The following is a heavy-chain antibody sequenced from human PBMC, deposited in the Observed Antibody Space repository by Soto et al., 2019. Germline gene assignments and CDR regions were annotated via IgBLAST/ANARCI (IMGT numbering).Heavy chain of an antibody. V-gene: IGHV1-2*02. CDR1: GYTFTGYY. J-gene: IGHJ6*02. CDR2: INPNSGGT. D-gene: IGHD3-10*01. CDR3: ARRMIWFGTEYRGYGMDV. Sequence: GVSVKVFCKASGYTFTGYYMHWVRQAPGQGLEWMGWINPNSGGTNYAQKFQGRVTMTRDTSISTAYMELSRLRSDDTAVYYCARRMIWFGTEYRGYGMDVWGQGTTVTVSS.